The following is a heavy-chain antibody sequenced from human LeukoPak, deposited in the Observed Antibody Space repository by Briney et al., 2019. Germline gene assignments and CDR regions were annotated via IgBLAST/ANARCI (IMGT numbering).Heavy chain of an antibody. D-gene: IGHD3-22*01. V-gene: IGHV1-18*01. CDR3: VRTYYYDSSALDI. Sequence: ASVKVSCKASGYTFTSYGISWVRQAPGQGLEWMGCISAYNGNTNYAQKLQGRVTMTTDTSTSTAYMELRSMRSDDTAVYYCVRTYYYDSSALDIWGQGTMVTVSS. CDR1: GYTFTSYG. CDR2: ISAYNGNT. J-gene: IGHJ3*02.